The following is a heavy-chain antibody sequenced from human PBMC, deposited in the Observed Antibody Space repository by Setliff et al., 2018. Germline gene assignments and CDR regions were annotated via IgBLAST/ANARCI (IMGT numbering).Heavy chain of an antibody. V-gene: IGHV3-23*01. CDR1: GFTFSSHA. D-gene: IGHD6-13*01. CDR3: AKDNAYSSSWYYYYYYVAV. CDR2: IYTTGNT. Sequence: PGGSLRLSCAASGFTFSSHALSWVRQAPGKGLEWISTIYTTGNTYYADSVKGRFTISRDNSKNTLYLQMNSLRAEDTAVYYCAKDNAYSSSWYYYYYYVAVWGKGTTVTVSS. J-gene: IGHJ6*03.